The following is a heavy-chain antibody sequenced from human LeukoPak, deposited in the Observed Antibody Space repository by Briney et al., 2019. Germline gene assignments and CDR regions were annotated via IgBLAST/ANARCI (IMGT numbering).Heavy chain of an antibody. CDR3: AKPGYSSSWTHFDY. CDR1: GFTFSSYA. V-gene: IGHV3-23*01. Sequence: GSLRLSCAASGFTFSSYAMNWVRQAPGKGLEWVSAISGSGGTTYYADSVKGRFTISSDNSRNTLYLQMNSLRAEDTAVYYCAKPGYSSSWTHFDYWGQGALVTVSS. J-gene: IGHJ4*02. D-gene: IGHD6-13*01. CDR2: ISGSGGTT.